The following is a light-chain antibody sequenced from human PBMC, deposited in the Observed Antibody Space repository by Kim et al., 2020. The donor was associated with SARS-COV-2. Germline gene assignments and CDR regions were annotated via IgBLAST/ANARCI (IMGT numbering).Light chain of an antibody. CDR2: DGS. CDR1: SSDVGGYNY. Sequence: PGQSITISCTGTSSDVGGYNYVSWYQQHPGKAPKLMIYDGSNRPSGVSNRFSGSKSGNTASLTISGLQAEDEADYYCSSYTSSSTLFGGGTQLTVL. CDR3: SSYTSSSTL. V-gene: IGLV2-14*03. J-gene: IGLJ2*01.